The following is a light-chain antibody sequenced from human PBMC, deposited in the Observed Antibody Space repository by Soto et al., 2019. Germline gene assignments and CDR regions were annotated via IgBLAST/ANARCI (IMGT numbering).Light chain of an antibody. CDR1: QSVSSTS. J-gene: IGKJ1*01. Sequence: LTQAPGTLSFSPGERSTLSCRASQSVSSTSLAWYQQKPGQAPRLLIYGASNRATSIPDRFSGSGSGTDFTLTISRLEPEDFAVYYCQQYDDSPPCTFGLGTEVDIK. CDR2: GAS. V-gene: IGKV3-20*01. CDR3: QQYDDSPPCT.